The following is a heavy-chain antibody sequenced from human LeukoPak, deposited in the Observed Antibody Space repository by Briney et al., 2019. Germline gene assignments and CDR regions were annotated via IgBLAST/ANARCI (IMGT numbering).Heavy chain of an antibody. V-gene: IGHV3-30*04. J-gene: IGHJ5*02. CDR3: AKGLHGVGATTMST. Sequence: GGSLRLSCAASGFTFSSYAMHWVRQAPGKGLEWVAVISYDGSNKYYADSVKGRFTISRDNSKNTLYLQMNSLRAEDTAVYYCAKGLHGVGATTMSTWGQGTLVTVSS. CDR1: GFTFSSYA. CDR2: ISYDGSNK. D-gene: IGHD1-26*01.